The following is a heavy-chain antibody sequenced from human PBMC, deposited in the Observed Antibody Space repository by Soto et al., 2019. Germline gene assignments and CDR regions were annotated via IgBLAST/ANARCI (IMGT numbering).Heavy chain of an antibody. V-gene: IGHV4-39*02. CDR3: AREDDGGDSLDV. J-gene: IGHJ6*02. CDR2: IYFRGNT. D-gene: IGHD2-21*02. Sequence: PSETVSLTCSVSGDSINSDKYYWGWIRHPPGKGLEWIGCIYFRGNTYYNPSLQSRLTISLDTSKNQFSLHLSSVTAADTAVYFCAREDDGGDSLDVWGQGTTVTVSS. CDR1: GDSINSDKYY.